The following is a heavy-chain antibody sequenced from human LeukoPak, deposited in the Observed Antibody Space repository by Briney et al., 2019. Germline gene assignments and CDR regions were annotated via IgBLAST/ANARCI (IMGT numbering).Heavy chain of an antibody. CDR3: AGVRGGDCIDY. Sequence: PSQTLSLTCTVSGGSISSGGYYWSWIRQHPGKGLEWIGYIYYSGSTYYNPSLKSRVTISVDTSKNQFSLKLSSVTAADTAVYHCAGVRGGDCIDYWGQGTLVTVSS. D-gene: IGHD2-21*02. J-gene: IGHJ4*02. V-gene: IGHV4-31*03. CDR1: GGSISSGGYY. CDR2: IYYSGST.